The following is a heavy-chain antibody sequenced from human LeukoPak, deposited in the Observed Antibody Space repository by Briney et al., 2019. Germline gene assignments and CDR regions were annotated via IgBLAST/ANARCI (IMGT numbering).Heavy chain of an antibody. CDR2: INAGNGNT. J-gene: IGHJ3*02. D-gene: IGHD1-26*01. CDR3: ARNTGRIVANGPDAFDI. CDR1: GYTFTSYA. V-gene: IGHV1-3*01. Sequence: GASVKVSCKASGYTFTSYAMHWVRQAPGQRLEWMGWINAGNGNTKYSQKFQGRVTITRDTSASTAYMELSSLRSEDTAVYYCARNTGRIVANGPDAFDIWGQGTMVTVSS.